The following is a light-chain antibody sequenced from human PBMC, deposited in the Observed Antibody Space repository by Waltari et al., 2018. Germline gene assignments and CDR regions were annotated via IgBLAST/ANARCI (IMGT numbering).Light chain of an antibody. Sequence: EIVLTQSPGTLSLSPGERATLSCRASQSGSRTLAWYQPKPGQAPKLLIDGASIRATGIPDRFTGSGSGTDFSLTISSLEPEDFAIYFCQHYVRLPATFGQGTKVEIK. CDR1: QSGSRT. V-gene: IGKV3-20*01. J-gene: IGKJ1*01. CDR2: GAS. CDR3: QHYVRLPAT.